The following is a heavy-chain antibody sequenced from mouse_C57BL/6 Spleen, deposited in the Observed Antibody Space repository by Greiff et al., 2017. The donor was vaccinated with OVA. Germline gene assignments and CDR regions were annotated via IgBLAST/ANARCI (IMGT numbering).Heavy chain of an antibody. CDR1: GYTFTSYW. CDR3: ARSPGGGSSAYARDY. CDR2: IDPSDSYT. D-gene: IGHD1-1*01. Sequence: QVQLQQSGAELVMPGASVKLSCKASGYTFTSYWMHWVKQRPGQGLEWIGEIDPSDSYTNYNQKFKGKSTLTVDKSSSTAYMQLSSLTSEDSAVYYCARSPGGGSSAYARDYWGQGTSVTVSS. V-gene: IGHV1-69*01. J-gene: IGHJ4*01.